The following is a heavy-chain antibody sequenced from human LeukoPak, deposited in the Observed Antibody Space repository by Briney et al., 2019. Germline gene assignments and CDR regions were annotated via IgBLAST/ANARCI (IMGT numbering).Heavy chain of an antibody. V-gene: IGHV5-51*01. CDR2: IYPGDSDT. Sequence: PGESLKISCKGSGYSFTSYWIGWVRQMPGKGLEWMGIIYPGDSDTRYSPSFQGQVTISADKSISTAYLQWSSLKASDTAMYYSAGGTYYYDSSGYYYEDEYFQHWGQGTLVTVSS. CDR1: GYSFTSYW. D-gene: IGHD3-22*01. J-gene: IGHJ1*01. CDR3: AGGTYYYDSSGYYYEDEYFQH.